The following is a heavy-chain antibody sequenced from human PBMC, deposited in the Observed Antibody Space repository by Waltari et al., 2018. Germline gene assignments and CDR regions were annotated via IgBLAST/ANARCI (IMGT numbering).Heavy chain of an antibody. J-gene: IGHJ4*02. CDR3: ARRWCSGGVCYGDY. D-gene: IGHD2-8*02. CDR2: IYPTDSDT. Sequence: EVQLVQSGTEVKKPGESLKISCKGSGYSFTNYWIGWVRQMPGKGLEWMGIIYPTDSDTSYGPSSQGQVTISADKSISTTYRQWSSLKASDTAIYYCARRWCSGGVCYGDYWGQGTLVTVSS. CDR1: GYSFTNYW. V-gene: IGHV5-51*01.